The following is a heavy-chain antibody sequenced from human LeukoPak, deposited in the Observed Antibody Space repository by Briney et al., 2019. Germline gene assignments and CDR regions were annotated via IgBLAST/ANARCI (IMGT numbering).Heavy chain of an antibody. CDR3: ARRGIIAVAGKEFDY. V-gene: IGHV4-39*01. D-gene: IGHD6-19*01. CDR1: GGSISSSSYY. J-gene: IGHJ4*02. CDR2: IYYSGST. Sequence: PETLSLTCTVSGGSISSSSYYWGWIRQPPGKGLEWIGSIYYSGSTYYNPSLKSRVTISVDTSKNQFSLKLSSVTAADTAVYYCARRGIIAVAGKEFDYWGQGTLVTVSS.